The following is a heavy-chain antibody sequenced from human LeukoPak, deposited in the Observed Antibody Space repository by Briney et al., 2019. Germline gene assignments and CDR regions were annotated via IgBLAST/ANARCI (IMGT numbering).Heavy chain of an antibody. V-gene: IGHV4-59*01. J-gene: IGHJ4*02. Sequence: SETLSLTCTVSGGSLSDYFWTWMRQPPGKGLEWIGHITYSGDTNYNPSLKSQLSMSIDTSRRHFSLRLSSVSTADTAVYYCARARSEGVPAGILHDSWGQGTLVIVSS. CDR1: GGSLSDYF. D-gene: IGHD2-2*01. CDR2: ITYSGDT. CDR3: ARARSEGVPAGILHDS.